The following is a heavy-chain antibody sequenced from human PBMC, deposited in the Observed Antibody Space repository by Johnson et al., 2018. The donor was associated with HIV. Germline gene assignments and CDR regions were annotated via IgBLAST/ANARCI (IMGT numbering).Heavy chain of an antibody. CDR3: ARDRGYCTNGVCYYDAFDI. Sequence: VQLVESGGVVVQSGGSLRLSCAASGFTFDDYAMHWVRQAPGKGLEWVSLISWDGGSTYYADSVKGRFTMSRDNSKNSLYLQMSSLRAEDTAVYYCARDRGYCTNGVCYYDAFDIWGQGTMVTVSS. CDR1: GFTFDDYA. CDR2: ISWDGGST. V-gene: IGHV3-43D*03. J-gene: IGHJ3*02. D-gene: IGHD2-8*01.